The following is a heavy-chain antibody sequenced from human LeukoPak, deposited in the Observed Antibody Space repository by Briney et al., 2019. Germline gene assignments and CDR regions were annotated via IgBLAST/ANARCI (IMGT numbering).Heavy chain of an antibody. V-gene: IGHV1-2*02. D-gene: IGHD4-17*01. J-gene: IGHJ6*02. CDR1: GYTFTGYY. Sequence: ASVKVSCKASGYTFTGYYMHWVRQAPGQGLEWMGWINPNSGGTNYAQKFQGRVTMTRDTSISTAYMELSRLRSDDTAVYYCARDLVDYGDYVFPYYYYGMDVWGQGTTDTVSS. CDR3: ARDLVDYGDYVFPYYYYGMDV. CDR2: INPNSGGT.